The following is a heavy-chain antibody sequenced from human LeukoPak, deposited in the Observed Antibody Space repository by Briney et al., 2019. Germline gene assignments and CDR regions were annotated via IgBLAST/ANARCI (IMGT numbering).Heavy chain of an antibody. V-gene: IGHV3-33*08. CDR3: ARDFSGDYYFDY. J-gene: IGHJ4*02. Sequence: GQSLRLSCAASGFTFSSYWMSWIRQAPGKGLEWVGMISYDGSEKYYGDSVKGRFTISRDDSKSTLFLQMNSLRAEDTAVYYCARDFSGDYYFDYWGQGSLVTVSS. D-gene: IGHD7-27*01. CDR2: ISYDGSEK. CDR1: GFTFSSYW.